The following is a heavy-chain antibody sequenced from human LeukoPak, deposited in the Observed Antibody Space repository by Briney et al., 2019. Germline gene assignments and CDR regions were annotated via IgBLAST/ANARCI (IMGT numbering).Heavy chain of an antibody. CDR1: GFTFSNAW. Sequence: PGGSLRLSCAASGFTFSNAWMSWVRQAPGKGLEWVGRIKSKTDGGTTDYAAPVKGRFTISRDDSKNTLYLQMNSLKTEDTAVYYCTTAFAEYYDYVWGSYPQGTDYWGQGTLVTVSS. D-gene: IGHD3-16*02. J-gene: IGHJ4*02. V-gene: IGHV3-15*01. CDR2: IKSKTDGGTT. CDR3: TTAFAEYYDYVWGSYPQGTDY.